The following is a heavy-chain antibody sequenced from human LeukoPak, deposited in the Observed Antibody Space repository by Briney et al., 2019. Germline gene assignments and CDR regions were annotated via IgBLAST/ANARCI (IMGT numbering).Heavy chain of an antibody. CDR1: GGSFSGYY. Sequence: SETLSLTCAVYGGSFSGYYWSWIRQPPGKRLEWIGEINHSGSTNYNPSLKSRVTISVDTSKNQFSLKLSSVTAADTAVYYCARVTYGFWSGYGHWGQGTLVTVSS. V-gene: IGHV4-34*01. J-gene: IGHJ4*02. CDR3: ARVTYGFWSGYGH. D-gene: IGHD3-3*01. CDR2: INHSGST.